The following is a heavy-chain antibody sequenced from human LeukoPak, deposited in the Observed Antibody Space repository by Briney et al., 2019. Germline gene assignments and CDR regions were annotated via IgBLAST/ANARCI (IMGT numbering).Heavy chain of an antibody. V-gene: IGHV4-34*01. J-gene: IGHJ5*02. Sequence: KPSETLSLTCAVYGGSFSGYYWSWIRQPPGKGLEWSGEINHSGSTNYNPSLKSRVTISVDTSKNQFSLKLSSVTAADTAVYYCARSGLFVIVVVPGNWFDPWGQGTLVTVSS. D-gene: IGHD2-2*01. CDR3: ARSGLFVIVVVPGNWFDP. CDR1: GGSFSGYY. CDR2: INHSGST.